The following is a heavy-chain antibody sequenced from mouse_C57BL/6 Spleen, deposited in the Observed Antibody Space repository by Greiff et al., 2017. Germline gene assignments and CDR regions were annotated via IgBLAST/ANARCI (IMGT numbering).Heavy chain of an antibody. CDR3: TRKGYGSSFRWYFDV. CDR1: GYTFTDYE. J-gene: IGHJ1*03. D-gene: IGHD1-1*01. CDR2: IDPETGGT. V-gene: IGHV1-15*01. Sequence: QVQLQQSGAELVRPGASVTLSCKASGYTFTDYEMHWVKQTPVHGLEGIGAIDPETGGTAYNQKFKGKAILNADKSSSTAYMELRSLTSEDSAVYYCTRKGYGSSFRWYFDVWGTGTTVTVSS.